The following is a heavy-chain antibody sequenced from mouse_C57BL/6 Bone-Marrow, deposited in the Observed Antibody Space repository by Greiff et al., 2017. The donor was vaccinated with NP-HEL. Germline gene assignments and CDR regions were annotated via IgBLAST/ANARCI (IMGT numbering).Heavy chain of an antibody. D-gene: IGHD2-12*01. J-gene: IGHJ3*01. CDR1: GYAFSSSW. CDR2: IYPGDGDT. CDR3: ASPSYVWFAY. V-gene: IGHV1-82*01. Sequence: QVQLQQSGPELVKPGASVKISCKASGYAFSSSWMNWVKQRPGKGLEWIGRIYPGDGDTNYNGKFKGKATLTADKSSSTAYMQLSSLTSEDSAVYFCASPSYVWFAYWGQGTLVTVSA.